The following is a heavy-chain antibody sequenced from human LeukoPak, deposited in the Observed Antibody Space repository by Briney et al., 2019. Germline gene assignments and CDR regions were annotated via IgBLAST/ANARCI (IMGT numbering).Heavy chain of an antibody. J-gene: IGHJ6*02. Sequence: GGSLRLSCAASGFTVSSNYMTWVRQAPGKGVEWVSLIYSAGLTFYTYSVKSPFPISRANAKNSLYLQMNSLRDEDTAVYYCARFTMVRGVSLYYYYGMDVWGQGTTVTVSS. CDR2: IYSAGLT. CDR3: ARFTMVRGVSLYYYYGMDV. CDR1: GFTVSSNY. V-gene: IGHV3-53*01. D-gene: IGHD3-10*01.